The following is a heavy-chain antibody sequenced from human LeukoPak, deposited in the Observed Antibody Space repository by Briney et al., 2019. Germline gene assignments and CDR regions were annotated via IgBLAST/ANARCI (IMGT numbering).Heavy chain of an antibody. J-gene: IGHJ4*02. Sequence: GGSLRLSCSPCGFTFNSYSMDWVRQAPGKGLEWVSFISSSGTYIYYADSMKGRFTISRDTAKNSLYLQMNSLRAEDTAVFYSGRNGVTSAFDYWGQGTLVTVSS. CDR2: ISSSGTYI. CDR3: GRNGVTSAFDY. V-gene: IGHV3-21*01. D-gene: IGHD4-23*01. CDR1: GFTFNSYS.